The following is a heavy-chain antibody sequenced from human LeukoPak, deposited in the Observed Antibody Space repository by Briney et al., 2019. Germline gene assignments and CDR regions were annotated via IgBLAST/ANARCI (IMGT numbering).Heavy chain of an antibody. CDR2: IYPGDSDT. D-gene: IGHD3-10*01. CDR1: GSCFTSYW. CDR3: ARFIDYYADDAFDI. Sequence: GESLKISCNGSGSCFTSYWIGWVRQMPGKGLEWMGIIYPGDSDTRYSPSFQGQVTISADKSISSAYLQWSSLKASDTAMYYCARFIDYYADDAFDIWGQGTRVTVSS. J-gene: IGHJ3*02. V-gene: IGHV5-51*01.